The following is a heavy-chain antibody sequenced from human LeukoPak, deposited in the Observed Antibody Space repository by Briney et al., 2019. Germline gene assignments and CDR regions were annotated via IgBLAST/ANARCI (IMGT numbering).Heavy chain of an antibody. Sequence: SETLSLTCTVSGGSISSGSYYWSWIRQPARKGLEWIGRIYTSGSTHYNPSLKSRVTISVDTSKNQFSLKLASVTAADTAIYYCAKGAGGFSYYNWFDPWGQGTLVTVSS. CDR2: IYTSGST. D-gene: IGHD5-18*01. CDR3: AKGAGGFSYYNWFDP. CDR1: GGSISSGSYY. J-gene: IGHJ5*02. V-gene: IGHV4-61*02.